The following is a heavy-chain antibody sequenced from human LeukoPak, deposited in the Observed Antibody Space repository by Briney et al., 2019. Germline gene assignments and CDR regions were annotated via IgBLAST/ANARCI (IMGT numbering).Heavy chain of an antibody. CDR2: ISYDGFNK. CDR3: AKTFRYYDILTGYSPLDY. J-gene: IGHJ4*02. D-gene: IGHD3-9*01. Sequence: GGSLRLSCAASGFTVSSNYMSWVRQAPGKGLEWVAVISYDGFNKYYADSVKGRFTISRDNSNNTLYLQMNSLRAEDTAVYYCAKTFRYYDILTGYSPLDYWGQGTLVTVSS. CDR1: GFTVSSNY. V-gene: IGHV3-30*18.